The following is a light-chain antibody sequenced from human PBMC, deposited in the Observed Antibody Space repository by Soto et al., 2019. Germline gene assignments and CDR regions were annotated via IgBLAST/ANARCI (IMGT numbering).Light chain of an antibody. J-gene: IGKJ1*01. V-gene: IGKV1-39*01. CDR3: QQSYSNLWT. Sequence: DIPLTQSPSSLSASVGDTVTITCRASQNVSRYLNWYQQKSGTAPKLLIYAASTLHTGVPSRFSGRGSGTDFTLTINNLQREDFADYFCQQSYSNLWTFGQGTKVEIK. CDR1: QNVSRY. CDR2: AAS.